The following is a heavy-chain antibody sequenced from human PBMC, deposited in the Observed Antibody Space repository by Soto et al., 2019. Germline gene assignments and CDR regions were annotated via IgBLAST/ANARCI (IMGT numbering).Heavy chain of an antibody. J-gene: IGHJ3*02. D-gene: IGHD1-26*01. CDR2: MNPNSGNT. CDR1: GYTFTSYD. Sequence: ASVKVSCKASGYTFTSYDINWVRQATGQGLEWMGWMNPNSGNTGYAQKFQGRVTMTRNTSISTAYMELSSLRSEDTAVYYCAKDSEVRDDAFDIWGQGTMVTVSS. CDR3: AKDSEVRDDAFDI. V-gene: IGHV1-8*01.